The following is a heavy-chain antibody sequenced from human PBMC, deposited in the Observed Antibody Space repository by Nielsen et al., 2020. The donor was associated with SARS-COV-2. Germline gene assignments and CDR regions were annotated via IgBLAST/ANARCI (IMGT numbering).Heavy chain of an antibody. J-gene: IGHJ6*02. CDR3: ARGIVVPAAMWYYYYGMDV. CDR1: GFTFSDYY. D-gene: IGHD2-2*01. Sequence: LSLTCAASGFTFSDYYMSWIRQAPGKGLEWVSVIYSGGSTYYADSVKGRFTISRDNSKNTLYLQMNSLRAEDTAVYYCARGIVVPAAMWYYYYGMDVWGQGTTVTVSS. CDR2: IYSGGST. V-gene: IGHV3-53*01.